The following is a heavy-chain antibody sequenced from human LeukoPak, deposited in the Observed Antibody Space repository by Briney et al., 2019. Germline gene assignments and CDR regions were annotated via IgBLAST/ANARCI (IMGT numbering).Heavy chain of an antibody. CDR1: GYTLTELS. J-gene: IGHJ4*02. Sequence: ASVKVSCKVSGYTLTELSMHWVRQAPGKGLEWMGGFDPEDGETIYAQKFQGRVTMTEDTSTDTAYMELSSLRSEDTAVYYCAMYSGWYDYFDYRGQGTLDTVSS. CDR3: AMYSGWYDYFDY. D-gene: IGHD6-19*01. V-gene: IGHV1-24*01. CDR2: FDPEDGET.